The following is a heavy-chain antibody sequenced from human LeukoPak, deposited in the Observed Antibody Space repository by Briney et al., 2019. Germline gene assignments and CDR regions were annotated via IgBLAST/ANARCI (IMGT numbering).Heavy chain of an antibody. D-gene: IGHD3-10*01. J-gene: IGHJ3*02. CDR2: INQAGGEK. CDR1: GFSFSGYW. Sequence: GGSLRLSCVASGFSFSGYWMSRVRQAPGKGLEWVANINQAGGEKYYVDSVKGRFTISRDNAKNSLYLQMNSLRAEDTAVYYCAKHSLITMVRGVLDAFDIWGQGTMVTVSS. CDR3: AKHSLITMVRGVLDAFDI. V-gene: IGHV3-7*01.